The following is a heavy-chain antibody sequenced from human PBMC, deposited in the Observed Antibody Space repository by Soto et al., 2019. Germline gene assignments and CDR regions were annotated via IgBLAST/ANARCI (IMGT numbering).Heavy chain of an antibody. CDR3: ARGGDPDY. V-gene: IGHV3-74*01. CDR1: GFTFNYYW. Sequence: EVQLVESGGGLVQPGGSLRLSCVASGFTFNYYWMHWVRQAPGKGLVWVSRIQSDGSSPDYVDSVKGRFTISRDNAKNTLYLQLNNLRAEDTAVYYCARGGDPDYWGQGTLVTVSS. D-gene: IGHD2-21*02. J-gene: IGHJ4*02. CDR2: IQSDGSSP.